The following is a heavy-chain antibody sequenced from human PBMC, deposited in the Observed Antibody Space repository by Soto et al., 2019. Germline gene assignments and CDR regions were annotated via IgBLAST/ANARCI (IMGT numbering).Heavy chain of an antibody. CDR3: ARGPPFH. V-gene: IGHV4-30-2*01. CDR2: IYHSGST. CDR1: GGSISSGGYS. J-gene: IGHJ4*02. D-gene: IGHD3-16*01. Sequence: SETLSLTCAVSGGSISSGGYSWSWIRQPPGKGLEWIGYIYHSGSTYYNPSLKSRVTISVDRSKNQFSLKLSSVTAADTAVYYCARGPPFHWGQGTLVTAPQ.